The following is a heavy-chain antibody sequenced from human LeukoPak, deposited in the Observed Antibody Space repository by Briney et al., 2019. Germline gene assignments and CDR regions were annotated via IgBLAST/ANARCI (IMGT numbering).Heavy chain of an antibody. CDR2: ISYDGSNK. D-gene: IGHD3-22*01. CDR3: AKGSTMIVVVMFAFDH. V-gene: IGHV3-30*18. J-gene: IGHJ4*02. Sequence: GRSLRLSCAASGFTFSSYGMHWVRQAPGKGLEWVAVISYDGSNKYYADSVKGRFTISRDNSKNTLYLQMNSLRAEDTAVYYCAKGSTMIVVVMFAFDHWGQGTLVTVSS. CDR1: GFTFSSYG.